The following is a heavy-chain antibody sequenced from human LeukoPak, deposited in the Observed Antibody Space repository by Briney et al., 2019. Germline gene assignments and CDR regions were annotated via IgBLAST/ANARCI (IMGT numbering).Heavy chain of an antibody. D-gene: IGHD6-13*01. CDR1: GFNVSSNY. Sequence: GGSLRLSCAVSGFNVSSNYLNWVRQAPGKGPEWVSVIYSGGSTYYADSVKGRFTISRDNSKNSLYLQMNSLRAEDTAVYHCARVDSRTAQFDYWGQGTLVTVSS. J-gene: IGHJ4*02. CDR3: ARVDSRTAQFDY. V-gene: IGHV3-66*01. CDR2: IYSGGST.